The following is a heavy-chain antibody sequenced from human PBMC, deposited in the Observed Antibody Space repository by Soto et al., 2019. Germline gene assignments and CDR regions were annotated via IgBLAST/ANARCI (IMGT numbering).Heavy chain of an antibody. CDR3: ARLAARSWFDP. CDR1: GGSISSGGYY. J-gene: IGHJ5*02. D-gene: IGHD6-6*01. CDR2: IYYSGST. V-gene: IGHV4-31*03. Sequence: PSETLSLTCTVSGGSISSGGYYWSWIRQHPGKGLEWIGYIYYSGSTYYNPSLKSRVTISVDTSKNQFSLKLSSVTAADTAVYYCARLAARSWFDPWGQGTLVTVSS.